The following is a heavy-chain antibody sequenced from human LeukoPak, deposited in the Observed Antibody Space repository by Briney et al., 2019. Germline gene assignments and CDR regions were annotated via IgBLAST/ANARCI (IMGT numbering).Heavy chain of an antibody. J-gene: IGHJ4*02. CDR2: INPTSGST. CDR1: GYTFTTYY. CDR3: ARDLRSGSVRFDY. Sequence: ASVKVSCKASGYTFTTYYMHWVRQAPGQGLEWMGIINPTSGSTNYAQKFQGRVTVTRDTSTSTVYLELSGLTSEDTGVYYCARDLRSGSVRFDYWGQGTLVTVSS. D-gene: IGHD3-10*01. V-gene: IGHV1-46*01.